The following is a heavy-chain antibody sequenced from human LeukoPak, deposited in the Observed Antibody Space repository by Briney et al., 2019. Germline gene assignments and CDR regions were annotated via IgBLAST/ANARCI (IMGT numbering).Heavy chain of an antibody. Sequence: SETLSLTCAVYGGSFSGYYWSWIRQPPGKGLEWIGEINHSGSTNYNPSLKSRVTISVDTSKNQLSLKLSSVTAADTAVYYCAREAYYDSSGYYNWGQGTLVTVSS. J-gene: IGHJ4*02. CDR3: AREAYYDSSGYYN. V-gene: IGHV4-34*01. CDR1: GGSFSGYY. D-gene: IGHD3-22*01. CDR2: INHSGST.